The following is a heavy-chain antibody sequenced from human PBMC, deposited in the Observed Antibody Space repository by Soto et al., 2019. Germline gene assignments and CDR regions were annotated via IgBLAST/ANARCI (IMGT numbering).Heavy chain of an antibody. D-gene: IGHD6-19*01. CDR3: ARDRYEASRGHRDY. V-gene: IGHV1-69*12. Sequence: QVQLVQSGAEVKKPGSSVKVSCKASGGTFSSYAISWVRQAPGQGLEWMGGIIPIFGTANYAQKFQGRVTITADESTSTAYMERSSLRSEDTAVYYCARDRYEASRGHRDYWGQGTLVSVSS. CDR1: GGTFSSYA. CDR2: IIPIFGTA. J-gene: IGHJ4*02.